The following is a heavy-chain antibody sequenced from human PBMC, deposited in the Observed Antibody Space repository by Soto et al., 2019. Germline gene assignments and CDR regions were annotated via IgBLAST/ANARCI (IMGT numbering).Heavy chain of an antibody. CDR3: ARRSSSWFYYFDY. V-gene: IGHV4-39*01. CDR2: IYYSGST. CDR1: GGSISSSSYY. J-gene: IGHJ4*02. D-gene: IGHD6-13*01. Sequence: NPSETLSLTCTVSGGSISSSSYYWGWIRQPPGKGLEWIGSIYYSGSTYYNPSLKSRVTISVDTSKNQFSLKLSSVTAADTAVYYCARRSSSWFYYFDYWGQGTLVTVS.